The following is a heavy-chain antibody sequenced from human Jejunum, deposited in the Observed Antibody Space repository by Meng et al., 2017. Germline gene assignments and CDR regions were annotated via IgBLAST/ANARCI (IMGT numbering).Heavy chain of an antibody. J-gene: IGHJ4*02. CDR1: GFIFSSHV. V-gene: IGHV3-23*01. D-gene: IGHD5-18*01. CDR3: AKDSAAMIPLGFDY. CDR2: ISNNGGFT. Sequence: GGSLRLSCAASGFIFSSHVMRWVRQAPGKGLEWVSVISNNGGFTYYADYVKGRFTISRDNSKNTLYLQMNRLGGEDTAVYYCAKDSAAMIPLGFDYWGQGTLVTVSS.